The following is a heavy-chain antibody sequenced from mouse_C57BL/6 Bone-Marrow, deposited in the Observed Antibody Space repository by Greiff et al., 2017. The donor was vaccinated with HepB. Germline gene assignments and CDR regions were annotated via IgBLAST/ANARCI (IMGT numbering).Heavy chain of an antibody. CDR3: ARIVGCYGAWFAF. Sequence: QVTLKESGPGILQPSQTLSLTCSFSGFSLSTFGMGVGWIRQPSGKGLEWLAHIWWDDDKYYNPAMKSRLTISKDTSKHQVFLKIANGDTADTATSYCARIVGCYGAWFAFWGQGTLVTVSA. D-gene: IGHD3-3*01. V-gene: IGHV8-8*01. CDR2: IWWDDDK. CDR1: GFSLSTFGMG. J-gene: IGHJ3*01.